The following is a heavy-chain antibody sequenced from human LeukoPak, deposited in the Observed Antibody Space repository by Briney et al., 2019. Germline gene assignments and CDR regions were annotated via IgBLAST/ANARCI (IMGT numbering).Heavy chain of an antibody. CDR3: ARSKSSGYYYVFDY. CDR2: IYSGGST. J-gene: IGHJ4*02. V-gene: IGHV3-53*01. CDR1: GFTVSSNY. D-gene: IGHD3-22*01. Sequence: GGSLRLSCAASGFTVSSNYMSWVRQAPGKGLEWVSVIYSGGSTYYADSVKGRFTISRDNSKNTLYLQMNSLRAEDTAVYYCARSKSSGYYYVFDYWGQGTLVTVSS.